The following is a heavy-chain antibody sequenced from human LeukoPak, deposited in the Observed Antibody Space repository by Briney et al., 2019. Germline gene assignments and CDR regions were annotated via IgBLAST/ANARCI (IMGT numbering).Heavy chain of an antibody. CDR1: GFTFSSYW. D-gene: IGHD6-6*01. CDR2: IKQDGSEK. J-gene: IGHJ6*03. V-gene: IGHV3-7*01. CDR3: ARDAKYSSSGEDYYYYMDV. Sequence: GGSLRLSCAASGFTFSSYWMSWVRQAPGKGLEWVANIKQDGSEKYYVDSVKGRFTTSRDNAKNSLYLQMNSLRAEDTAVYYCARDAKYSSSGEDYYYYMDVWGKGTTVTVSS.